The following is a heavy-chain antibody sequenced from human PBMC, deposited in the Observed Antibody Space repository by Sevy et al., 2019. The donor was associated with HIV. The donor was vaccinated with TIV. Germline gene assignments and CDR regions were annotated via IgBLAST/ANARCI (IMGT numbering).Heavy chain of an antibody. J-gene: IGHJ6*03. CDR1: GFTFSSYW. D-gene: IGHD6-19*01. CDR3: ARNKPYSSGWSRYYYCDYYMDV. V-gene: IGHV3-7*01. Sequence: GGSLRLSCAASGFTFSSYWMSWVRQAPGKGLEWVANIKQDGSEKYNVDSVKGRFTISRDNAKNSLYLQMNSLRAEDTAVYYCARNKPYSSGWSRYYYCDYYMDVWGKGTTVTVSS. CDR2: IKQDGSEK.